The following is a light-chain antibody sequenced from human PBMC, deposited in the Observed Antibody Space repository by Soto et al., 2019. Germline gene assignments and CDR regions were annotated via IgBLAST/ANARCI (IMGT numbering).Light chain of an antibody. J-gene: IGKJ1*01. CDR3: QHYVTSLTT. CDR2: GAS. Sequence: EIVLTQSPGTLSLSPGERATLSCGASQSVTSNYLARYQQKPGQAPRLLIFGASIRVKGIPDRFIGSGSGTDFTLTIRTLEPEDFAVYYCQHYVTSLTTFGQGTKVEVK. CDR1: QSVTSNY. V-gene: IGKV3-20*01.